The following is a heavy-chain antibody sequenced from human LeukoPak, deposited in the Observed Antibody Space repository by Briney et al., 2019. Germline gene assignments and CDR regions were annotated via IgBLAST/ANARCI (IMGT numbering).Heavy chain of an antibody. CDR1: GFTFSSYA. CDR2: ISGSGGST. D-gene: IGHD3-22*01. J-gene: IGHJ4*02. CDR3: AKGPTYYYDSSGYYFDY. V-gene: IGHV3-23*01. Sequence: PGGSLRLSCAASGFTFSSYAMSWVRQAPGKGLAWVSAISGSGGSTYYADSVKGRFTISRDNSKNTLYLQMNSLRAEDTAVYYCAKGPTYYYDSSGYYFDYWGQGTLVTVSS.